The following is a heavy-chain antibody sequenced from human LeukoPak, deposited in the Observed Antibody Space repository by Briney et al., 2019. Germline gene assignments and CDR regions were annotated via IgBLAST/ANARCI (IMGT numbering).Heavy chain of an antibody. V-gene: IGHV3-66*01. CDR1: GFTVSSNY. CDR3: ARDLYSYGSYYLDY. CDR2: IYSGGST. J-gene: IGHJ4*02. Sequence: GGSLRLSCAASGFTVSSNYMSWVRQAPGKGLEWVSVIYSGGSTYYADSVKGRFTISRDNSKNTLYLQMNSLRAEDTAVYYCARDLYSYGSYYLDYWGQGTLVTVSS. D-gene: IGHD5-18*01.